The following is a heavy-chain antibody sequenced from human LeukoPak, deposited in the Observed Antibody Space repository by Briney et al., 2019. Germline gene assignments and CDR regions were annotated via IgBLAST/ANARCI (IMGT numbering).Heavy chain of an antibody. CDR3: ARGPWPPFDY. CDR1: GFTFSDYW. Sequence: GGSLRLSCAASGFTFSDYWMNWVRQAPGKGLEWVANIDQDGGGKYYLDSVKGRFTISRDNAKSSLYLQIDSLRAEDTAVYYSARGPWPPFDYWGQGSLLTVSS. CDR2: IDQDGGGK. V-gene: IGHV3-7*01. J-gene: IGHJ4*02.